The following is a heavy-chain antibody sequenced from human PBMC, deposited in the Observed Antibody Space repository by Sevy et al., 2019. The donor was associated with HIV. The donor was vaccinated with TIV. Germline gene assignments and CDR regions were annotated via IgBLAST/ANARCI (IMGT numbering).Heavy chain of an antibody. J-gene: IGHJ4*02. CDR3: AREGCTRPHDY. CDR2: LSFGGGKI. D-gene: IGHD2-8*01. V-gene: IGHV3-23*01. CDR1: GFAFYDYS. Sequence: GGSLRLSCAASGFAFYDYSMSWIRQAPGKGLEWVATLSFGGGKINYADSVKGRFTISRDNSKNSSYLQMDNWGVEDTALYYCAREGCTRPHDYWGQGTRVTVSS.